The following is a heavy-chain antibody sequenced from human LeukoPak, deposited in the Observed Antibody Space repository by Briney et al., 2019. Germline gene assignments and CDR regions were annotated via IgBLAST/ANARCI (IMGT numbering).Heavy chain of an antibody. Sequence: GGSLRLSCAASGFTFSSYAMSWVRQAPGKGLEWVSAISGSGGSTYYADSVKGRFTISRDNSKNTLYLQMNRLRAEDTAVYYCAKDQKITIPLKGWFDPWGQGTLVTVSS. CDR1: GFTFSSYA. CDR3: AKDQKITIPLKGWFDP. V-gene: IGHV3-23*01. CDR2: ISGSGGST. D-gene: IGHD3-10*01. J-gene: IGHJ5*02.